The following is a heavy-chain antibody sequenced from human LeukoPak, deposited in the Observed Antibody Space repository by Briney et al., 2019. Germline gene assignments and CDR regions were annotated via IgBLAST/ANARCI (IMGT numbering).Heavy chain of an antibody. CDR2: ISGSGGST. CDR1: GFTFSSYA. CDR3: AKEVVVPASVLHYMDV. Sequence: GGSLRLSCAASGFTFSSYAMSWVRQAPGKGLEWVSAISGSGGSTYYADSVKGRFTISRDNSKNTLYLQMNSLRAEDTAVYYCAKEVVVPASVLHYMDVWGKGTTVTVSS. D-gene: IGHD2-2*01. J-gene: IGHJ6*03. V-gene: IGHV3-23*01.